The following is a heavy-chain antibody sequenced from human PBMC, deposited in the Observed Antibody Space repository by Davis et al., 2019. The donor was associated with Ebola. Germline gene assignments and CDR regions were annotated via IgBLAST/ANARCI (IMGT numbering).Heavy chain of an antibody. CDR3: AIDSSGYYYYLDYFDY. CDR2: IKEDGGEK. Sequence: GESLKISCAASGLIFNNYWMSWIRQAPGKGPEWVAIIKEDGGEKYYVDSVKGRFTISRDNAKNSLYLQMNSLRAEDTAVYYCAIDSSGYYYYLDYFDYWGQGTLVTVSS. D-gene: IGHD3-22*01. J-gene: IGHJ4*02. V-gene: IGHV3-7*01. CDR1: GLIFNNYW.